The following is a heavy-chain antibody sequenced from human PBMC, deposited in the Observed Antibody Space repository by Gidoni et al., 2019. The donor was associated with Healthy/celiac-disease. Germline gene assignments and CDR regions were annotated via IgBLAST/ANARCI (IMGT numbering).Heavy chain of an antibody. J-gene: IGHJ6*02. CDR1: GGSISSGGYY. CDR3: AREDSSTLSWGMDV. D-gene: IGHD6-13*01. V-gene: IGHV4-31*03. CDR2: IYDSGST. Sequence: QVQLQESGPGLVKPSQTLSLTCTVPGGSISSGGYYWSWIRQHPGKGLEWIGYIYDSGSTYYNPSLKSRVTISVDTSKSQFSLKLSSVTAADTAVYYCAREDSSTLSWGMDVWGQGTTVTVSS.